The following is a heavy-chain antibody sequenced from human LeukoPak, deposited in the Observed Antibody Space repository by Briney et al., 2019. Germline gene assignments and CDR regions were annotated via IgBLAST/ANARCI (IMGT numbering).Heavy chain of an antibody. D-gene: IGHD6-19*01. Sequence: GGSLRLSCAASGFTFTSYAMSWVRQAPGKGLEWVSGISGSGGTTNYAYSVKGRFTISRDNSKNTLYLQMNSLKVEDTAVYYCAKDSYQGLFKSFDYWGQGTLVTVSS. CDR3: AKDSYQGLFKSFDY. CDR1: GFTFTSYA. V-gene: IGHV3-23*01. CDR2: ISGSGGTT. J-gene: IGHJ4*02.